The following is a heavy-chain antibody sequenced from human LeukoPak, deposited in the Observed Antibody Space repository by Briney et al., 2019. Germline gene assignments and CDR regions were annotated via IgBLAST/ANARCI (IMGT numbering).Heavy chain of an antibody. CDR2: IIPIFGTA. Sequence: ASVKVSCKASGGTFSSYAISWVRQAPGQGLEWMGGIIPIFGTANYAQKFQGRVTITADKSTSTAYMELSSLRSEDTAVYYCARDYYDILTGYFNHYYYGMDVWGKGTTVTVSS. V-gene: IGHV1-69*06. J-gene: IGHJ6*04. D-gene: IGHD3-9*01. CDR3: ARDYYDILTGYFNHYYYGMDV. CDR1: GGTFSSYA.